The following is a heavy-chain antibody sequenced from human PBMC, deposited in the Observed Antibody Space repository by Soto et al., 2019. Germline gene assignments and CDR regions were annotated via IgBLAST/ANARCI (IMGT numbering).Heavy chain of an antibody. CDR1: GGSISSSSYY. CDR2: IYYSGST. D-gene: IGHD3-22*01. Sequence: QLQLQESGPGLVKPSETLSLTCTVSGGSISSSSYYWGWIRQPPGKGLEWIGSIYYSGSTYYNPSLKSRVTISVDTSKNQFSLKLSSVTAADTAVYYCARHHYDSSGYSFDYWGQGTLVTVSS. V-gene: IGHV4-39*01. CDR3: ARHHYDSSGYSFDY. J-gene: IGHJ4*02.